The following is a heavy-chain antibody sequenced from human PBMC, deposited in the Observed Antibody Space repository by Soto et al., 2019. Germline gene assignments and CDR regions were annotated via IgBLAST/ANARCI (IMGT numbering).Heavy chain of an antibody. CDR3: AAGEASSRNLAPYYLDF. Sequence: SETLSLTCTVSGGSMRNYFWTWIRQPPGKRLEWIGYIHYSGTTSFFPSYNPSLRSRVTISEDTSKNQFSLKLLSVTTADTAVYFCAAGEASSRNLAPYYLDFWGQGTLVTVSS. CDR1: GGSMRNYF. J-gene: IGHJ4*02. D-gene: IGHD6-13*01. CDR2: IHYSGTT. V-gene: IGHV4-59*01.